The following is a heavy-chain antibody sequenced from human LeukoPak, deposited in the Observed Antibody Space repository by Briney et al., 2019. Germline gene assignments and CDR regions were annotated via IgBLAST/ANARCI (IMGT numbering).Heavy chain of an antibody. CDR2: MNPNSGNT. D-gene: IGHD3-9*01. CDR3: ARFDDILTGYYLYYYYYGMDV. Sequence: ASVKVSCKASGYTFTSYDINWVRQATGQGLEWMGWMNPNSGNTGYAQKFQGRVTITRNTSISTAYMELSSLRSEDTAVYYCARFDDILTGYYLYYYYYGMDVWGQGTTVTVSS. J-gene: IGHJ6*02. V-gene: IGHV1-8*01. CDR1: GYTFTSYD.